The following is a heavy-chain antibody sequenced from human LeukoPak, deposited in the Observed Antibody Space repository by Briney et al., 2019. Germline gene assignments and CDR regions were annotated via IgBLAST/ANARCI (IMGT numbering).Heavy chain of an antibody. D-gene: IGHD3-10*01. CDR1: GFTFSSYG. V-gene: IGHV3-66*01. CDR3: ARGPYYYGSGSYSDYMDV. CDR2: IYSGGST. Sequence: PGGSLRLSCAASGFTFSSYGMHWVRQAPGKGLEWVSVIYSGGSTYYADSVKGRFTISRDNSKNTLYLQMNSLRAEDTAVYYCARGPYYYGSGSYSDYMDVWGKGTTVTISS. J-gene: IGHJ6*03.